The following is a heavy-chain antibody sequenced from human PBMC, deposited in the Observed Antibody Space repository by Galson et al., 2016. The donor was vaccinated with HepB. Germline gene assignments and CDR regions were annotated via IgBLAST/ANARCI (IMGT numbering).Heavy chain of an antibody. CDR3: AKSYYDYVWGSYRYTSIDY. D-gene: IGHD3-16*02. CDR1: GFNFRSFG. CDR2: ISWNSGSI. Sequence: SLRLSCAASGFNFRSFGMHWVRQAPGKGLEWVSGISWNSGSIGYADSVKGRFTISRDNAKNSLYLQMNSLRAEDTAFYYCAKSYYDYVWGSYRYTSIDYWGQGTLVTVSS. V-gene: IGHV3-9*01. J-gene: IGHJ4*02.